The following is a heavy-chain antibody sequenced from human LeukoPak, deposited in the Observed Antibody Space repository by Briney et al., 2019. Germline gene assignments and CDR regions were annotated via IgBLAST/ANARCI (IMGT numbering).Heavy chain of an antibody. Sequence: PGGSLRLSCSASGFTFSSYAMHWVRQAPGKGLEYVSAISSNGGSTYYADSVKGRFTISRDNSKNTLYLQMSSLRAEDTAVYYCVKGGYCSGGSCYWDFDYWGQGTLVTVSS. CDR2: ISSNGGST. J-gene: IGHJ4*02. V-gene: IGHV3-64D*09. CDR1: GFTFSSYA. CDR3: VKGGYCSGGSCYWDFDY. D-gene: IGHD2-15*01.